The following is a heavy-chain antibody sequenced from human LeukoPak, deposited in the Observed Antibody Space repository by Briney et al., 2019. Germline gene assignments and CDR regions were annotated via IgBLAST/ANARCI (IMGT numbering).Heavy chain of an antibody. CDR2: ISSNGGST. D-gene: IGHD4-17*01. CDR3: VKALTTVATAFDY. Sequence: GGSLRLSCSASGFTFSSYAMHWVRQAPGKGLEYVSAISSNGGSTYYADSVKGRFTISRDNSKNTLYLQMSSLRAEDTAVYYCVKALTTVATAFDYWGQGTLVTVSS. J-gene: IGHJ4*02. CDR1: GFTFSSYA. V-gene: IGHV3-64D*06.